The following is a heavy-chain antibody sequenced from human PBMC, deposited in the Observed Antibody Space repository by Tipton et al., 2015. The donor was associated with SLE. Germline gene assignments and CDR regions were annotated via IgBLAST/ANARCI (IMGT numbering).Heavy chain of an antibody. J-gene: IGHJ4*02. Sequence: TLSLTCTVSGGSISNYYWSWVRQPAGKGLEWIGRIHTSGNTNYNRSLQSRVTMSVDTSKNQFSLRLSSVTAADTAVYYCARRVLGAAGVYFDSWGQGTLVTDSS. CDR3: ARRVLGAAGVYFDS. V-gene: IGHV4-4*07. CDR1: GGSISNYY. CDR2: IHTSGNT. D-gene: IGHD6-13*01.